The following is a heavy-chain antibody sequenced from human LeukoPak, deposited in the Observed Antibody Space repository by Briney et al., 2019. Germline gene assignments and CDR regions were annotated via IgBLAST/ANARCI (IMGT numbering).Heavy chain of an antibody. D-gene: IGHD4-17*01. J-gene: IGHJ5*02. Sequence: SETLSLTCTVSGGSISSSSYYWGWIRQPPGKGLEWIGSIYYSGSTSYNPSLKSRVTISVDTSKNHFSLKLSSVTAADTAVYYCAGHPYDYGDYRRGRTWGQGTLVTVSS. CDR1: GGSISSSSYY. CDR2: IYYSGST. CDR3: AGHPYDYGDYRRGRT. V-gene: IGHV4-39*01.